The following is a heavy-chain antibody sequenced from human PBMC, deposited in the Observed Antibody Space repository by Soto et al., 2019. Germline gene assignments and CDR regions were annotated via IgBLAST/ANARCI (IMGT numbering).Heavy chain of an antibody. CDR3: ARPGFGEVGSYGMDV. CDR1: GGTFSSYA. V-gene: IGHV1-69*01. J-gene: IGHJ6*02. CDR2: IIPIFGTA. Sequence: QVQLVQSGAEVKKPGSSVNVSCKASGGTFSSYAISWVRQAPGQGLEWMGGIIPIFGTANYAQKFQGRVTITADESTSTAYMALSSLRSEDPAVYYCARPGFGEVGSYGMDVWGQGTTVTVSS. D-gene: IGHD3-10*01.